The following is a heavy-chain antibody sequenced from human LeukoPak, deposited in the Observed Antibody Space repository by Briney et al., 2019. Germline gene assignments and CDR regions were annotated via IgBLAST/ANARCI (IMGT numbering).Heavy chain of an antibody. D-gene: IGHD3-22*01. CDR3: ARSPPYVTSDYCFDY. CDR2: INRSGST. V-gene: IGHV4-34*01. Sequence: SETLSLTCAANGGSFSDYYWAWIRQPPGKGPEWIGEINRSGSTHYNPSLRSRVSISIDTSKNQFSLKLSSVNAADTAVYYCARSPPYVTSDYCFDYWGQEPLVTVSS. J-gene: IGHJ4*02. CDR1: GGSFSDYY.